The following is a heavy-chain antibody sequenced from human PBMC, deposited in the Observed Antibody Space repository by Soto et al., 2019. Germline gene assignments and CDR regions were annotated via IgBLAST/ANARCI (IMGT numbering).Heavy chain of an antibody. D-gene: IGHD5-12*01. Sequence: PSETLSLTCTVSGGSISSYYWSWIRQPPGKGLEWIGYIYYSGSTNYNPSLKSRVTISVDTSKNQFSLKLSSVTAADTAVYYCARSTIPHRFGPWGQGTLGTVSS. CDR2: IYYSGST. CDR1: GGSISSYY. J-gene: IGHJ5*02. V-gene: IGHV4-59*01. CDR3: ARSTIPHRFGP.